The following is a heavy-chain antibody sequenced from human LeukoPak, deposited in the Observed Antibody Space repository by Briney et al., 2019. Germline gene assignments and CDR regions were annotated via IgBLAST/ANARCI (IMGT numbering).Heavy chain of an antibody. CDR3: AGDLIPGDGDY. CDR1: GFTFSGYA. D-gene: IGHD7-27*01. CDR2: ISYDGSNK. Sequence: GRSLRLSCAASGFTFSGYAMHWVRQPPGKGLEWVAVISYDGSNKYYANSVKGRFTISRDNSKNTPYLQMNSLRAEDTAVYYCAGDLIPGDGDYWGQGTLVTVSS. V-gene: IGHV3-30-3*01. J-gene: IGHJ4*02.